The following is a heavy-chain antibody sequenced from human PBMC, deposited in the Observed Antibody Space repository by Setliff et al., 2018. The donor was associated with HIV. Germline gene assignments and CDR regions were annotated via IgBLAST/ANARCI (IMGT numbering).Heavy chain of an antibody. CDR2: INAGGDNT. D-gene: IGHD4-17*01. V-gene: IGHV1-3*01. Sequence: GASVKVSCKAFGYTFSTNAIHWVRQAPGQRLEWMGYINAGGDNTRYSEKFQGRVTITRDTSANTAYMELSSLRSEDTAVYYCARTVNDYGDYYFDYWGQGTLVTVSS. J-gene: IGHJ4*02. CDR3: ARTVNDYGDYYFDY. CDR1: GYTFSTNA.